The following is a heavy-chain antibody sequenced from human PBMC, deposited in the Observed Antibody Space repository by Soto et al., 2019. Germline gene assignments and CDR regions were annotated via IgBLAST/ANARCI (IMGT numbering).Heavy chain of an antibody. CDR3: ARRFAPRFSSGNNHFDL. Sequence: PSETLSLTCNVSTGSIFSHSYYWGWIRQPPGKGLEWIGTINHSGSTYHNPSLQSRVTISVDTSKNQFSLILSSVTAADTAVYYCARRFAPRFSSGNNHFDLWGQGTLVTVSS. CDR1: TGSIFSHSYY. CDR2: INHSGST. V-gene: IGHV4-39*01. D-gene: IGHD6-19*01. J-gene: IGHJ4*02.